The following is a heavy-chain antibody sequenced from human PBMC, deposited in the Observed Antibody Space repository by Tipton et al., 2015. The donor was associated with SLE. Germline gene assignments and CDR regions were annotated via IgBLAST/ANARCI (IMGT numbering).Heavy chain of an antibody. D-gene: IGHD3-22*01. CDR1: GYTFTSYY. CDR3: ARAYYYDSSGYRLRDVFDAFDI. Sequence: QLVQSGAEVKKPGASVKVSCKASGYTFTSYYMHWVRQAPGQGLEWMGIINPSGGSTSYAQKFQGRVTMTRDTSTSTVYMELSSLRSEDTAVYYCARAYYYDSSGYRLRDVFDAFDIWGQGTMVTVSS. CDR2: INPSGGST. V-gene: IGHV1-46*01. J-gene: IGHJ3*02.